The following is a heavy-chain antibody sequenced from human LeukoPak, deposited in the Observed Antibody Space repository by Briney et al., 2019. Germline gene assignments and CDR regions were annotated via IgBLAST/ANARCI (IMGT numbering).Heavy chain of an antibody. V-gene: IGHV3-53*01. J-gene: IGHJ4*02. D-gene: IGHD3-22*01. Sequence: GGSLRLSCAASGFTVSSNYMSWVRQAPGKGLEWVSVIYSGGSTYHADSVKGRFTISRDNYKNTLFLQMNSLRAEDTAVYYCAKDISGYYRPFDYWGQGTLVTVSS. CDR2: IYSGGST. CDR3: AKDISGYYRPFDY. CDR1: GFTVSSNY.